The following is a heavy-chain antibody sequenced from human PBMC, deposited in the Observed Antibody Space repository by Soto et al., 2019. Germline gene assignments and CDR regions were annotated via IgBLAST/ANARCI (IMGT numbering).Heavy chain of an antibody. CDR3: AKDEQHGEAYWGGGYLYLMDV. Sequence: EVQLLESGGGLVQPGGSLRLSCAASGLTFNSYAMSWVRQAPGKGLEWVSGISASGGTTFSADSVKGRFTISRDNSKNTLYLEMNNRRAGDTAVYYCAKDEQHGEAYWGGGYLYLMDVWGQGTTVTVSS. J-gene: IGHJ6*02. D-gene: IGHD7-27*01. V-gene: IGHV3-23*01. CDR1: GLTFNSYA. CDR2: ISASGGTT.